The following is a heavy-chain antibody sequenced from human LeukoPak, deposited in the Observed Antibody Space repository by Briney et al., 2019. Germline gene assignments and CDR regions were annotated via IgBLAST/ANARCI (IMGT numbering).Heavy chain of an antibody. CDR3: ARFVGGYFDY. Sequence: PGGSLRLSCAASGFTFSNYAMSWVRQAPGKGLEWVSYISSSSSTIYYADSVKGRFTISRDNAKNSLYLQMNSLRAEDTAVYYCARFVGGYFDYWGQGTLVTVSS. J-gene: IGHJ4*02. D-gene: IGHD2-15*01. V-gene: IGHV3-48*01. CDR1: GFTFSNYA. CDR2: ISSSSSTI.